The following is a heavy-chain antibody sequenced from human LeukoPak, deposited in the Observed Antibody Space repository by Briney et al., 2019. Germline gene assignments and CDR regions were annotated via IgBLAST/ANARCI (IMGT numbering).Heavy chain of an antibody. CDR2: IYYSGST. V-gene: IGHV4-31*03. CDR1: GGSISSGGYY. J-gene: IGHJ5*02. D-gene: IGHD3-16*01. CDR3: ARQSFYDYVWGSRNWFDP. Sequence: PSETLSLTCTVSGGSISSGGYYWSWIRQHPGKGLEWIGYIYYSGSTYYNPSLKSRVTMSVDTSKNQFSLKLSSVTAADTAVYYCARQSFYDYVWGSRNWFDPWGQGTLVTVSS.